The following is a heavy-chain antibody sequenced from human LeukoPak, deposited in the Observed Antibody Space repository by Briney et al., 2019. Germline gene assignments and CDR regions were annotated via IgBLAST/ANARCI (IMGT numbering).Heavy chain of an antibody. CDR2: IFGSGGSP. CDR3: GKTTDGYSSGQKPAWPVDY. D-gene: IGHD5-18*01. V-gene: IGHV3-23*01. CDR1: GFFFSDPY. Sequence: PGGSLRLSCAASGFFFSDPYMEWVRQAPGEGLEWVAGIFGSGGSPHYADSVKGRFIVSRDNSRNTVYLQINSLRAEDTAVYYCGKTTDGYSSGQKPAWPVDYWGQGTLVTVSS. J-gene: IGHJ4*02.